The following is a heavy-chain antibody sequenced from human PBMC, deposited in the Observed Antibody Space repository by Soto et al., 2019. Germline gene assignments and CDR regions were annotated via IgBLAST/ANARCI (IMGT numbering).Heavy chain of an antibody. CDR1: GGSISSGGYS. J-gene: IGHJ6*02. V-gene: IGHV4-30-2*01. Sequence: QLQLQKSGSGLVKPSQTLSLTCAVSGGSISSGGYSWSWMRQPPGKGLEWIGYIYHSGSTYYNPSLKRRVTISVDRSKNQFSLKLSSVTAADTAVYYCARVPDVWGQGTTVTVSS. CDR3: ARVPDV. CDR2: IYHSGST.